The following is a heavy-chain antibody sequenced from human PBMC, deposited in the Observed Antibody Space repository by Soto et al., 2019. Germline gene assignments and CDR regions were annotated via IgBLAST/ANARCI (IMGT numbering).Heavy chain of an antibody. V-gene: IGHV1-3*01. J-gene: IGHJ3*02. Sequence: QVQLVQSGAEVKKPGASVKVSCKASGYTFTNNAIHWVRQAPGQRLEWLGWLNAGNSNREYSQKFQGRIIMTKDTSASTAYMELSSLISEDTAIYYCARGYDFVWGSYRAEAFDIWGQGTMVTVSS. CDR2: LNAGNSNR. CDR1: GYTFTNNA. D-gene: IGHD3-16*02. CDR3: ARGYDFVWGSYRAEAFDI.